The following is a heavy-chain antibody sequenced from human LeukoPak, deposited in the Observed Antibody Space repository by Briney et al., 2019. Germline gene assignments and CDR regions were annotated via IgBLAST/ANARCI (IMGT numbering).Heavy chain of an antibody. J-gene: IGHJ5*02. CDR3: AIVVGANNWFDP. CDR1: GYTFTSYD. D-gene: IGHD1-26*01. CDR2: MNPNSGNT. Sequence: ASVKVSCKASGYTFTSYDINWVRQATGQGLEWMGWMNPNSGNTGYAQKFQGRVTLTRNTSISTAYMELSSLRSEDTAVYYCAIVVGANNWFDPWGQGTLVTVPS. V-gene: IGHV1-8*01.